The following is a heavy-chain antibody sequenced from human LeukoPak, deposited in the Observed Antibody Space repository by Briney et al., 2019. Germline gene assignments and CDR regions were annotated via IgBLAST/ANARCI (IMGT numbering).Heavy chain of an antibody. CDR1: GGSFSGYY. CDR3: ARGGYCRSTSCWSSYYYYMDV. V-gene: IGHV4-34*01. Sequence: SETLSLTCAVYGGSFSGYYWSWVRQPPGKGLEWLGEINHSGSTNYNPPLKSRVTISVDTSKHQFSLKLSSVTAADTAVYYCARGGYCRSTSCWSSYYYYMDVWGKGTTVTVSS. CDR2: INHSGST. D-gene: IGHD2-2*01. J-gene: IGHJ6*03.